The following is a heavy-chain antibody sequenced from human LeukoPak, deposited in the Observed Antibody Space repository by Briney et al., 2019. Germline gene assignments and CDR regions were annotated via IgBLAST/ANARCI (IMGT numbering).Heavy chain of an antibody. D-gene: IGHD3-10*01. J-gene: IGHJ4*02. CDR3: ARDVPYYYGSGSYLYAIDY. CDR1: GYSISSGYY. Sequence: SENLSLTCTVSGYSISSGYYWGWIRQPPGKGLEWIGSIYHSGSTYYNPSLKSRVTISVDTSKNQFSLKLSSVTAADTAVYYCARDVPYYYGSGSYLYAIDYWGQGTLVTVSS. CDR2: IYHSGST. V-gene: IGHV4-38-2*02.